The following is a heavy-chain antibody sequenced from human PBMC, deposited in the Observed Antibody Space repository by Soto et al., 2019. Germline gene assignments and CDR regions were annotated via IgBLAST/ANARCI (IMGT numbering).Heavy chain of an antibody. Sequence: GASVKVSCKASGYTFTSYAMHWVRQAPGQRLEWMGWINAGNGNTKYSQKFQGRVTITRDTSTSTAYMELSSLRSEDTAVYYCAREVDTAMVGAFDIWGQGTMVTVSS. V-gene: IGHV1-3*01. D-gene: IGHD5-18*01. J-gene: IGHJ3*02. CDR1: GYTFTSYA. CDR3: AREVDTAMVGAFDI. CDR2: INAGNGNT.